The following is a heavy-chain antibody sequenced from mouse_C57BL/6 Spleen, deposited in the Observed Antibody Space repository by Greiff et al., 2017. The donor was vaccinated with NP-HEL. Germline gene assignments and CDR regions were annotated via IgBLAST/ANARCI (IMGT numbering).Heavy chain of an antibody. J-gene: IGHJ2*01. V-gene: IGHV1-26*01. D-gene: IGHD1-1*01. CDR3: ARDGATTVVADFDY. CDR1: GYTFTDYY. CDR2: INPNNGGT. Sequence: VQLKQSGPELVKPGASVKISCKASGYTFTDYYMNWVKQSHGKSLEWIGDINPNNGGTSYNQKFKGKATLTVDKSSSTAYMELRSLTSEDSAVYYCARDGATTVVADFDYWGQGTTLTVSS.